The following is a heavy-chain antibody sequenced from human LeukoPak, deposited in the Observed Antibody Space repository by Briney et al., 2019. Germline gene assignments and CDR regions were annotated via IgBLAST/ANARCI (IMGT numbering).Heavy chain of an antibody. CDR3: ARGRATYCFDY. CDR2: ISASGGVT. CDR1: GFTFSSYA. J-gene: IGHJ4*02. Sequence: PGGSLRLSWAASGFTFSSYAMSWVRQVPGKGLEWVSSISASGGVTHYADSVKGRFTISRDNSKNTLYLQRSSLRAEDTAVYYCARGRATYCFDYWGQGTLVTVSS. D-gene: IGHD2-21*01. V-gene: IGHV3-23*01.